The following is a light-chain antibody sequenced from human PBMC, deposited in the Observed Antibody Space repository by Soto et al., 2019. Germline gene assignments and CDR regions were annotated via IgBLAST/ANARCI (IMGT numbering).Light chain of an antibody. CDR2: VAS. Sequence: DIQMTQSPSSLSASVGDSVTITCRASQNINIYLSWYQQKPGKAPKLLINVASTLLGGVQSRFSGSGSGTEFTLAISSLQPEDSATYYGQKSFSTPQTFGGGTMVEIK. CDR1: QNINIY. CDR3: QKSFSTPQT. V-gene: IGKV1-39*01. J-gene: IGKJ4*01.